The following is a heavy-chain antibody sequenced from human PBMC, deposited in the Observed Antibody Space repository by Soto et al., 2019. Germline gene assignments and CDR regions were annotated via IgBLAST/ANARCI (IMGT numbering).Heavy chain of an antibody. CDR1: GGTFSNYA. J-gene: IGHJ6*02. D-gene: IGHD3-16*01. Sequence: QVQMVQSGAEVKKPGSSVKVSCKASGGTFSNYAISWVRQAPGQGLEWMGGIIPLFGTPNYAQKFQDRVTINADTSTSTVYMDLSSLRSEDTAVYYCARGPHYDYIHRAGYYHGTDVWGQGTTVTVSS. CDR2: IIPLFGTP. V-gene: IGHV1-69*06. CDR3: ARGPHYDYIHRAGYYHGTDV.